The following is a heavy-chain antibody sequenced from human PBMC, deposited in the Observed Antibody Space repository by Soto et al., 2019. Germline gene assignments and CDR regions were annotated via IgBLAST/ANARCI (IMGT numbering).Heavy chain of an antibody. V-gene: IGHV4-59*01. CDR2: IFHSLGA. CDR1: GGSTTSDA. D-gene: IGHD3-10*01. J-gene: IGHJ4*02. Sequence: XETLSLTCTVSGGSTTSDAWSWIRQPPGKGLEWLGYIFHSLGAKYNPSLGSRGTISLDTSKNQLSLSLRSVTAADTAIYFCVRDLNGSGDYWGQAPLVTVSS. CDR3: VRDLNGSGDY.